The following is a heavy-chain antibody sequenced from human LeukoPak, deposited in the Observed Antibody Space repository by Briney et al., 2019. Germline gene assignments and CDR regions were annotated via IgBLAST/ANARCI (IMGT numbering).Heavy chain of an antibody. CDR1: GGSFSGYY. D-gene: IGHD2-2*01. Sequence: SDTLSLTCAVYGGSFSGYYWSWIRQPPGKGLEWIGEINHSGSTNYHPSLKSRVTISVDASKNQFSLKLSSVTAADTAVYYCAREADYCSSTSCYAGWFDPWGQGTLVTVSS. CDR2: INHSGST. J-gene: IGHJ5*02. CDR3: AREADYCSSTSCYAGWFDP. V-gene: IGHV4-34*01.